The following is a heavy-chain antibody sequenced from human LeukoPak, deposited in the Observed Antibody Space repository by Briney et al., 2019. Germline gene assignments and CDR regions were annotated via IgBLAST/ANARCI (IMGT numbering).Heavy chain of an antibody. V-gene: IGHV3-11*01. J-gene: IGHJ4*02. CDR2: ISSSGSTI. Sequence: PGGSLRLSCAASGFTFSDYYMSWIRQAPGKGLEWVSYISSSGSTIYYADSVKGRFTISRDNAKNSLYLQMNSLRAEDTAVYYCARDPGSFIIPYPYFDYWGQGTLVTVSS. CDR3: ARDPGSFIIPYPYFDY. CDR1: GFTFSDYY. D-gene: IGHD3-10*01.